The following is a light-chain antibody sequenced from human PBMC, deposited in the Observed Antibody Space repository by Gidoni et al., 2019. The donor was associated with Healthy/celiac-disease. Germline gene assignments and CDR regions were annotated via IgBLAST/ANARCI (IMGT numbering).Light chain of an antibody. CDR3: QQYNNWPIT. CDR2: GAS. Sequence: EIVMTQSPATLSVSPGERVTPSCRASQSVSSKLAWYQQKPGQAPRLLIYGASTRATGIPARFSGSGSGTEFTLTISSLQSEDFAVYYCQQYNNWPITFGQGTRLEIK. J-gene: IGKJ5*01. CDR1: QSVSSK. V-gene: IGKV3-15*01.